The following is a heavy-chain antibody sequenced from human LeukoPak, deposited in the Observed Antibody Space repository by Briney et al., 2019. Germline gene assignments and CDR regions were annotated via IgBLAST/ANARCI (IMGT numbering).Heavy chain of an antibody. V-gene: IGHV4-59*01. Sequence: PSETLSLTCTVSGGSISSYYWSWIRQPPGKGLEWIGYIYYSGSTNYNPSLKSRVTISVDTSKNQFSLKLSSVTAADTAVYYCARVGELIWFGELRPYYFDFWGQGTLVTVS. J-gene: IGHJ4*02. CDR2: IYYSGST. CDR3: ARVGELIWFGELRPYYFDF. CDR1: GGSISSYY. D-gene: IGHD3-10*01.